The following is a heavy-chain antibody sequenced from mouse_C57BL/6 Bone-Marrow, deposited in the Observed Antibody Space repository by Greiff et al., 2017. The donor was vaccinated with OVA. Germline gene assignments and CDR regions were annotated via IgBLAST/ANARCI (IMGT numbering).Heavy chain of an antibody. J-gene: IGHJ2*01. CDR1: GYTFTNYW. D-gene: IGHD2-3*01. CDR2: IYPGGGYT. CDR3: ARSRYDGSFDY. V-gene: IGHV1-63*01. Sequence: LQESGAELVRPGTSVKMSCKASGYTFTNYWIGWAKQRPGHGLEWIGDIYPGGGYTNYNEKFKGKATLTADKSSSTAYMQFSSLTSEDSAIYYCARSRYDGSFDYWGQGTTLTVSS.